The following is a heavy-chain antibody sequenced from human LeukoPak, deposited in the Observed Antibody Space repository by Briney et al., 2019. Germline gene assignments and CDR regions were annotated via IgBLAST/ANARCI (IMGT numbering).Heavy chain of an antibody. CDR2: IYYSGST. CDR1: GGSISSGGYY. J-gene: IGHJ4*02. Sequence: SQTLSLTCTVSGGSISSGGYYWSWIRQHPGKGLEWIGYIYYSGSTYYNPSLKSRVTISVDTSKNQFSLKLSSVTAADTAVYYCARDSEYYDILTGYQPFDYWGQGTLVTVSS. D-gene: IGHD3-9*01. V-gene: IGHV4-31*03. CDR3: ARDSEYYDILTGYQPFDY.